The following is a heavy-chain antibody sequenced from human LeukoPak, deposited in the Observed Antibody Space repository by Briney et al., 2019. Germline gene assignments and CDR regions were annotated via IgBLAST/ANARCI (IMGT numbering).Heavy chain of an antibody. CDR2: IYYSGST. V-gene: IGHV4-30-4*08. Sequence: SETLSLTCTVSGGSISSGDYYWSWIRQPPGKGLEWIGYIYYSGSTYYNPSLKSRVTISVDTSKNQFSLKLSSVTAADTAVYYCAREVKYGSGPFRFAYWGQGTLVTVSS. CDR1: GGSISSGDYY. D-gene: IGHD3-10*01. J-gene: IGHJ4*02. CDR3: AREVKYGSGPFRFAY.